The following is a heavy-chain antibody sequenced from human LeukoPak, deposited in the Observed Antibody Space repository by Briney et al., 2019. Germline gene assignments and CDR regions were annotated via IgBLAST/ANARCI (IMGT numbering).Heavy chain of an antibody. CDR3: AREYFGSGFFDY. Sequence: SETLSLTCTVSGVSISNYYWSWIRQPPGKGLEWIGYIYYSGSTNYNPSLQSRATISVDPSKSQFSLRLSSVTAADTAVYYCAREYFGSGFFDYWGQGILVTVSS. CDR1: GVSISNYY. V-gene: IGHV4-59*01. J-gene: IGHJ4*02. D-gene: IGHD3-10*01. CDR2: IYYSGST.